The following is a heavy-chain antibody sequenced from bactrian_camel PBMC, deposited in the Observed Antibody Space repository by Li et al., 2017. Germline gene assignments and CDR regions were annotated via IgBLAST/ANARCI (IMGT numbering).Heavy chain of an antibody. Sequence: HVQLVESGGGSAQAGGSLKLSCVASGRDFSSCRMEWHRQEAAPGKETPVSSISADGSTTYADSVKGRFSISRDNGKHTTYLQMNSLKIEDTAVYRCAALSAPAVSPPKDCTGGYWPDEFDYWGQGTQVTVS. J-gene: IGHJ4*01. CDR2: ISADGST. CDR1: GRDFSSCR. CDR3: AALSAPAVSPPKDCTGGYWPDEFDY. D-gene: IGHD2*01. V-gene: IGHV3S57*01.